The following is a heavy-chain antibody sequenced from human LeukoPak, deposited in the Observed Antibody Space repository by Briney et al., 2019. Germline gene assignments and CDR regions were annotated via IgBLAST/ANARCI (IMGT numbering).Heavy chain of an antibody. J-gene: IGHJ4*02. CDR3: ARLYGDTDY. V-gene: IGHV4-59*08. D-gene: IGHD4-17*01. Sequence: PSETLSLTCTVSGGSISSYYWSWIRQPPGKGLEWIGYIYYSGSTNYNPSLKSRVTISVDTSKNQFSLKLSFVTAADTAVYYCARLYGDTDYWGQGTLVTVSS. CDR1: GGSISSYY. CDR2: IYYSGST.